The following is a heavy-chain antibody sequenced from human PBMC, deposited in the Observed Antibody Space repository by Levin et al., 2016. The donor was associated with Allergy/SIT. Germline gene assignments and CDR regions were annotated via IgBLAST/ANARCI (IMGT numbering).Heavy chain of an antibody. CDR2: IYSSGST. CDR1: GGSINSGGHY. D-gene: IGHD2-15*01. V-gene: IGHV4-31*11. J-gene: IGHJ4*02. Sequence: LRLSCVVSGGSINSGGHYWSWIRQLPGKGLEWMGYIYSSGSTYYNPSLRGRVMISQDMSENQFSLRVTSVTAADTAVYYCARGCSSGSCPIDFWGQGTLVTVSS. CDR3: ARGCSSGSCPIDF.